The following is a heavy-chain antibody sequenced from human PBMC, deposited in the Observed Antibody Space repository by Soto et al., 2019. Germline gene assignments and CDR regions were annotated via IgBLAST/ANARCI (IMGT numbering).Heavy chain of an antibody. Sequence: EVQLVESGGGLVQPGGSLRLSCAASGFTFSSYSMNWVRQAPGKGLEWVSYIRSSSSTIYYADSVKGRFTISRDNAKNSLYLQMNSLRAEDTAVYYCARDGTDWNDGYYYYYMDVWGKGTTVTVSS. D-gene: IGHD1-1*01. CDR3: ARDGTDWNDGYYYYYMDV. V-gene: IGHV3-48*01. CDR2: IRSSSSTI. J-gene: IGHJ6*03. CDR1: GFTFSSYS.